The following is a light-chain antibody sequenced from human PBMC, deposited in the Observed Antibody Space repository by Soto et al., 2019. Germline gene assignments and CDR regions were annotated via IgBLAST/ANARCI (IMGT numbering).Light chain of an antibody. J-gene: IGKJ2*01. CDR1: QGIGNY. Sequence: DIQMTQSPSSLSASVGDRVTITCRASQGIGNYLAWYQQKSGKVPNLLIYATSTLHSGVPSRFSGSGSGTDFTLTISSLQTEDVATYYCQKYNTVPYTFGQGTKLEIK. V-gene: IGKV1-27*01. CDR2: ATS. CDR3: QKYNTVPYT.